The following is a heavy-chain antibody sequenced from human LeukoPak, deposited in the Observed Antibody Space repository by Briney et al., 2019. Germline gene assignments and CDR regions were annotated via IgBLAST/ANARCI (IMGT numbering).Heavy chain of an antibody. CDR1: GGSISSSSYY. CDR3: ARTVAYSYALGY. CDR2: IYYSGST. V-gene: IGHV4-39*07. Sequence: PSETLSLTCTVSGGSISSSSYYWGWIRQPPGKGLEWIGSIYYSGSTYYNPSLKSRVTISVDTSKNQFSLKLSSVTAADTAVYYCARTVAYSYALGYWGQGTLVTVSS. D-gene: IGHD5-18*01. J-gene: IGHJ4*02.